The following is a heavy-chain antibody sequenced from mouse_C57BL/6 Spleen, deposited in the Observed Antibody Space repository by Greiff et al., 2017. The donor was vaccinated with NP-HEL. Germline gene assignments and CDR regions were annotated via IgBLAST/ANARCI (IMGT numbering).Heavy chain of an antibody. CDR1: GFTFSSYA. Sequence: EVKLVESGGGLVKPGGSLKLSCAASGFTFSSYAMSWVRQTPEKRLEWVATISDGGSYTYYPDNVKGRFTISRDNAKNNLYLQMSHLKSEDTAMYYCARDYGGVFAYWGQGTLVTVSA. J-gene: IGHJ3*01. CDR3: ARDYGGVFAY. V-gene: IGHV5-4*03. CDR2: ISDGGSYT. D-gene: IGHD2-4*01.